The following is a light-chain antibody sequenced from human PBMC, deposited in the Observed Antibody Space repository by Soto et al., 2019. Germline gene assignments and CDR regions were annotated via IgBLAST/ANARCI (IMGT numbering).Light chain of an antibody. Sequence: QSALTQPASVSGSPGQSFTISCTGTSSDVGGYNYVSWYQQHPGKAPKLMIYEVSDRPSGVSHRFSGSKSGNTASLTISGLQAEDEAEYYCSSYTSSSTLVFGGGTKLTVL. CDR1: SSDVGGYNY. CDR3: SSYTSSSTLV. J-gene: IGLJ2*01. CDR2: EVS. V-gene: IGLV2-14*01.